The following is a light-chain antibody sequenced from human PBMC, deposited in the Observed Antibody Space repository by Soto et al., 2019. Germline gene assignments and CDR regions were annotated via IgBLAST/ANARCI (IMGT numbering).Light chain of an antibody. CDR3: QQLNIYPFT. J-gene: IGKJ3*01. V-gene: IGKV1-9*01. CDR2: GAS. Sequence: IQLTQSPSSLSTSVGDRVTLTCRASQDISVDLAWYQQKPGKAPELLIYGASSLQSGVPSRFSGSGSGTDFTLTISSLQPEDFATYYCQQLNIYPFTFGPGTKVDIK. CDR1: QDISVD.